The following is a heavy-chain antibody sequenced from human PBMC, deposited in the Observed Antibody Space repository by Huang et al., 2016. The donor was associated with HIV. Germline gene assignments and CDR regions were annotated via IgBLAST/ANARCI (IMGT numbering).Heavy chain of an antibody. Sequence: VQLVQSGAEVKKPGESLKISCKGSGYSFSSYWIAWVRQMPGKGLEWMGISVPDDSYTTYSPSFEGQVTISADKSIGTAYLQWSSLKASDTAMYYCARRFSSSSGYFDYWGQGSLVTVSS. CDR2: SVPDDSYT. J-gene: IGHJ4*02. D-gene: IGHD6-6*01. CDR3: ARRFSSSSGYFDY. CDR1: GYSFSSYW. V-gene: IGHV5-51*01.